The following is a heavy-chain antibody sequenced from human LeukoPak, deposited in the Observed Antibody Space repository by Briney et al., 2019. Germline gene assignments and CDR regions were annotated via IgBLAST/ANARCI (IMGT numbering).Heavy chain of an antibody. V-gene: IGHV1-18*01. D-gene: IGHD4-23*01. Sequence: ASVKVSCKASGYTFTNYGISWVRQAPGQGLEWMGWISAYNGNTNYAQKLQGRVTMTTDTSTSTAYMELRSLRSDDTAVYYCARDRNGGNMFDPWGQGTLVTVSS. CDR3: ARDRNGGNMFDP. CDR2: ISAYNGNT. J-gene: IGHJ5*02. CDR1: GYTFTNYG.